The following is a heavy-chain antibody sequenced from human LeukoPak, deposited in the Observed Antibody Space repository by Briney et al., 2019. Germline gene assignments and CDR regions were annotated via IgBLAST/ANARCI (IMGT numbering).Heavy chain of an antibody. V-gene: IGHV1-69*05. CDR3: ASGGSARWELPTYFDY. Sequence: SVNVSCMASGGTFSSYAISWVRQAGGQGLEWMGVSIPIFCTSNYAQKFQGRVTITMDESTSTAQMELSSLRSEDTALYSCASGGSARWELPTYFDYWGQGTLVTVSS. D-gene: IGHD1-26*01. CDR1: GGTFSSYA. CDR2: SIPIFCTS. J-gene: IGHJ4*02.